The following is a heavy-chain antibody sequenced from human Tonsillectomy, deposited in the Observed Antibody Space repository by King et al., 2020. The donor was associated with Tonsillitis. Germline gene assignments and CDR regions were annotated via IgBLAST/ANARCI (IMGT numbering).Heavy chain of an antibody. CDR1: GGSISSGGYY. CDR2: IYYSGST. CDR3: ARDFITMVRGVIASWFDP. V-gene: IGHV4-31*03. Sequence: VQLQESGPGLVKPSQTLSLTCTVSGGSISSGGYYWSWIRQHPGKGLEWIGYIYYSGSTYYNPSLKSRVTISVDTSKNQFSLKLSSVTAADTAVYYCARDFITMVRGVIASWFDPWGQGPLVTVSS. D-gene: IGHD3-10*01. J-gene: IGHJ5*02.